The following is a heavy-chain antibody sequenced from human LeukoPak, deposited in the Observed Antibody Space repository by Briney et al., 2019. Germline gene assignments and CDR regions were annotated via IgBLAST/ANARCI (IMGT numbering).Heavy chain of an antibody. CDR3: ARERITMVRGGNYYYYGMDV. CDR1: GGSISSRSYY. D-gene: IGHD3-10*01. V-gene: IGHV4-39*07. Sequence: SETLSLTCTVSGGSISSRSYYWGWIRQPPGKGLEWIASIYYAGSTYYNPSLKSRVTISVDTSKDQFSLKLSSVTAADTAVYYCARERITMVRGGNYYYYGMDVWGQGTTVTVSS. CDR2: IYYAGST. J-gene: IGHJ6*02.